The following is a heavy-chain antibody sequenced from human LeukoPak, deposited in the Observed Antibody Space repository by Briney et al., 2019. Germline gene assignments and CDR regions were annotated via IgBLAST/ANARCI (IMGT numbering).Heavy chain of an antibody. J-gene: IGHJ5*02. CDR3: ARGLYDFWSGFENWFDP. Sequence: SVKVSCKASGGTFSSYAISWVRQAPGQGLEWTGGIIPIFGTANYAQEFQGRVTITADESTSTAYMELSSLRSEDTAVYYCARGLYDFWSGFENWFDPWGQGTLVTVSS. D-gene: IGHD3-3*01. CDR1: GGTFSSYA. V-gene: IGHV1-69*13. CDR2: IIPIFGTA.